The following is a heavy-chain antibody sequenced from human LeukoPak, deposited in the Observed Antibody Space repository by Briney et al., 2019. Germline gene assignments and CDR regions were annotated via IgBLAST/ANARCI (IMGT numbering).Heavy chain of an antibody. J-gene: IGHJ4*02. V-gene: IGHV3-66*02. Sequence: PGGSLRLSCAASGFTVSSNYMSWVRQAPGKGLEWVSVIYSGGSTYYADSVKGRFTISRDNSKNTLYLQMNSPRAEDTAVYYCARDRAGDYADYWGQGTLVTVSS. CDR3: ARDRAGDYADY. CDR1: GFTVSSNY. CDR2: IYSGGST. D-gene: IGHD3-10*01.